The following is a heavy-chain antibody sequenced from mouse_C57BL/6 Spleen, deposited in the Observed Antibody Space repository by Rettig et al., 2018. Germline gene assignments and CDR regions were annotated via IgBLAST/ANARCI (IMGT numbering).Heavy chain of an antibody. V-gene: IGHV1-26*01. CDR3: AYDGSDWYFDV. D-gene: IGHD2-3*01. J-gene: IGHJ1*03. Sequence: SYNQKFKGKATLTVDKSSSTAYMELRSLTSEDSAVYYCAYDGSDWYFDVWGTGTTVTVSS.